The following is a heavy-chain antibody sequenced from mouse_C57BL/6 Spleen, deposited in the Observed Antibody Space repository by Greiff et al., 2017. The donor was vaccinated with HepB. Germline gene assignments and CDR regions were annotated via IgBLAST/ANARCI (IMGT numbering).Heavy chain of an antibody. CDR2: ISSGGSYT. Sequence: EVQVVESGGDLVKPGGSLKLSCAASGFTFSSYGMSWVRQTPDKRLEWVATISSGGSYTYYPDSVKGRFTISRDNAKNTLYLQMSSLKSEDTAMYYCARQGDTTVVWYFDVWGTGTTVTVSS. CDR3: ARQGDTTVVWYFDV. V-gene: IGHV5-6*01. J-gene: IGHJ1*03. CDR1: GFTFSSYG. D-gene: IGHD1-1*01.